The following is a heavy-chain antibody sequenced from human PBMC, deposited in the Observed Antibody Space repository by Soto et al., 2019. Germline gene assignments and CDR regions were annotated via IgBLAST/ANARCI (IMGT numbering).Heavy chain of an antibody. Sequence: TSETLSLTCTVSGGSISSSCYYWGWIRQPPGKGLQWIGSIYCSGSTYYNPSLKSRVTISVDTSENQFSLKVNSVTAADTAVYYCARVVGATGNYFDYWGRGNLVTVSS. CDR2: IYCSGST. D-gene: IGHD3-10*01. CDR1: GGSISSSCYY. V-gene: IGHV4-39*07. J-gene: IGHJ4*02. CDR3: ARVVGATGNYFDY.